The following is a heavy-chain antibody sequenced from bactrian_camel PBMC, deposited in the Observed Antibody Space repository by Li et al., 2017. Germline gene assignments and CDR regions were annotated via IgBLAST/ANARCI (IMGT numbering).Heavy chain of an antibody. Sequence: HVQLVESGGGLVQPGGSLRLSCAPSGDIYAGRCWAWFRQAPGKEREGVATMRTGGGTIYYADSVKGRFTISHAGARNTLYLQMNSLKPEDTAMYYCAAVRYGVTWYPLCRARSADFGYWGQGTQVTVS. V-gene: IGHV3S1*01. CDR3: AAVRYGVTWYPLCRARSADFGY. D-gene: IGHD6*01. J-gene: IGHJ6*01. CDR1: GDIYAGRC. CDR2: MRTGGGTI.